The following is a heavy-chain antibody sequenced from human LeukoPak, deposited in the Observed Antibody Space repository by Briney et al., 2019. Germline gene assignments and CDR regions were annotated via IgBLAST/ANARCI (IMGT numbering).Heavy chain of an antibody. J-gene: IGHJ4*02. V-gene: IGHV1-46*01. CDR3: ARDPAGTYPDY. D-gene: IGHD1-1*01. CDR2: INPSGGST. CDR1: GYTFTSYY. Sequence: ASVKVSCKASGYTFTSYYMHWVRQAPGQGLEWMGIINPSGGSTSYAQKFQGRVTMTRDMSASTVYMELSSLRSEDTAVYYYARDPAGTYPDYWGQGTLVTVSS.